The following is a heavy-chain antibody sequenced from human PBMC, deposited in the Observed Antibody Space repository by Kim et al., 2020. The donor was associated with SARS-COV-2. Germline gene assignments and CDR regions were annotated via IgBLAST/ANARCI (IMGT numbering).Heavy chain of an antibody. CDR2: NDTRGTN. CDR3: AREGRYCTNGVCPDSRFAP. V-gene: IGHV4-61*02. D-gene: IGHD2-8*01. J-gene: IGHJ5*02. Sequence: SETLSLTCTGSGGSFSSCSWDGIWRRQADVKEWTRSIRNDTRGTNHLDLTLKGLVTILEDTYTNQFSLKLSSVTAADTAVYYCAREGRYCTNGVCPDSRFAPWGQGTLVTASS. CDR1: GGSFSSCSWD.